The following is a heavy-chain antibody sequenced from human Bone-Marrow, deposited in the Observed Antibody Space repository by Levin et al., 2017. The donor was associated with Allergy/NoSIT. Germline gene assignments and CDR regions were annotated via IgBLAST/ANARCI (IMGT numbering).Heavy chain of an antibody. CDR3: ASGDWSK. D-gene: IGHD2-21*02. CDR2: IYHSGST. Sequence: SETLSLTCTVSGYSISSGYYWGWIRQPPGKGLEWIGSIYHSGSTYYNPSLKSRVTISVDTSKNQFSLKLSSVTAADTAVYYCASGDWSKWGQGTLVTVSS. J-gene: IGHJ4*02. CDR1: GYSISSGYY. V-gene: IGHV4-38-2*02.